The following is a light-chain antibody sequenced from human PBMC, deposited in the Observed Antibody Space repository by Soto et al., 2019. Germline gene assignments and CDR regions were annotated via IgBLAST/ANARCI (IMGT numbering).Light chain of an antibody. Sequence: EIVMTQSPATLSVSPGERATLSCRASQSVSSDLAWYQQQPGQAPRLLIYAASTRATGIPARFSGSGSGTEFTLPISSLQSEDFALYYCQHYNDRVKNFGQGTKLEIK. CDR3: QHYNDRVKN. CDR1: QSVSSD. J-gene: IGKJ2*01. CDR2: AAS. V-gene: IGKV3-15*01.